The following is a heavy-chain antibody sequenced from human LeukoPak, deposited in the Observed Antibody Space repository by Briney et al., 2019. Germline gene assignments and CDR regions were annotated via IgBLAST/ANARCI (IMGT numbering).Heavy chain of an antibody. J-gene: IGHJ3*02. D-gene: IGHD6-19*01. CDR1: GGSISGYY. V-gene: IGHV4-59*01. CDR2: IFYSGST. CDR3: ARVDSSGWLDAFDI. Sequence: SETLSLTCTVSGGSISGYYWSWIRQPPGKGLEWIGFIFYSGSTNYNPSLKSRVTISLDTSKNQFSLKLSSVTAADTAVYYCARVDSSGWLDAFDIWGQGTMVTVSS.